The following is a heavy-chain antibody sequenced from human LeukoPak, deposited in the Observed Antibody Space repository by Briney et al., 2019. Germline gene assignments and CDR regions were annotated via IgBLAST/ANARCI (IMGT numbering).Heavy chain of an antibody. CDR2: IKEDGNMK. D-gene: IGHD7-27*01. CDR3: ARDPLWGAYDI. CDR1: GFTFSNSW. J-gene: IGHJ3*02. V-gene: IGHV3-7*01. Sequence: GGSLRLSCAASGFTFSNSWMNWVRQAPGKGPEWVANIKEDGNMKYYVDSVKGRFTISRDNAKNSLFLQMNSLRVEDTAVYYCARDPLWGAYDIWGQGTMVTVSS.